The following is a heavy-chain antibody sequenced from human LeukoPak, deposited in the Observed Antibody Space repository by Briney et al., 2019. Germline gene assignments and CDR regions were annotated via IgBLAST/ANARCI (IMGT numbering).Heavy chain of an antibody. V-gene: IGHV1-18*01. J-gene: IGHJ3*02. CDR1: GYTFTSYG. CDR3: ASYSGSYFGYDAFDI. Sequence: ASVKVSCKASGYTFTSYGISWVQQAPGQGLEWMGWISAYNGNTNYAQKFQGRVTMTRNTSISTAYMELSSLRSEDTAVYYCASYSGSYFGYDAFDIWGQGTMVTVSS. CDR2: ISAYNGNT. D-gene: IGHD1-26*01.